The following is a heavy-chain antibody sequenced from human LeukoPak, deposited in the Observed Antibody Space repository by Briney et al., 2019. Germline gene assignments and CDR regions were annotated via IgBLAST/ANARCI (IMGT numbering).Heavy chain of an antibody. CDR2: INQRGGSR. V-gene: IGHV4-34*01. Sequence: PSETLTLTCAVYGGSFSDYYWSWIRQPPGKGLEWIGEINQRGGSRNYNPSLESRVTISVDTSKNQFSLELRSVTAADTAMYYCASPYTYYYDGSTYHNFFDIWGQGTMVTVSP. CDR3: ASPYTYYYDGSTYHNFFDI. D-gene: IGHD3-22*01. J-gene: IGHJ3*02. CDR1: GGSFSDYY.